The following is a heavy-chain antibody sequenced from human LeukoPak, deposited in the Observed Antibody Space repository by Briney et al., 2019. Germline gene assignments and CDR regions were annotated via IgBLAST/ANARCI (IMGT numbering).Heavy chain of an antibody. Sequence: SETLSLTCAVYGGCFSGYHWSWIRQPPGKGLEWIGEINHRGSTNYNPSLKSRVTMSVDTSKNQFSLKLSSVTAADTAVYYCAKGRGAARFVTIEFDYWGQGALVTVSS. CDR2: INHRGST. V-gene: IGHV4-34*01. J-gene: IGHJ4*02. CDR3: AKGRGAARFVTIEFDY. CDR1: GGCFSGYH. D-gene: IGHD6-6*01.